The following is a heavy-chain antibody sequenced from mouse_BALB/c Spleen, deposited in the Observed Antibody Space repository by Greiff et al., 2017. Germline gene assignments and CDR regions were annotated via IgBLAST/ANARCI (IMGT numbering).Heavy chain of an antibody. D-gene: IGHD4-1*01. CDR1: GYTFTSYW. V-gene: IGHV1S81*02. CDR2: INPSNGRT. Sequence: QVQLQQPGAELVKPRASVKLSCKASGYTFTSYWMHWVKQRPGQGLEWIGEINPSNGRTNYNEKFKSKATLTVDKSSSTAYMQLSSLTSEDSAVYYCARGLGDGHAMDDWGQGTSVTVSS. J-gene: IGHJ4*01. CDR3: ARGLGDGHAMDD.